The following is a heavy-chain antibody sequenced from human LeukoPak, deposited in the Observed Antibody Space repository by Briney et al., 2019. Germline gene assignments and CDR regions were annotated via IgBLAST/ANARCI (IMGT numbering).Heavy chain of an antibody. J-gene: IGHJ4*02. D-gene: IGHD2-21*01. CDR1: GGTFSSYT. V-gene: IGHV1-69*04. CDR2: IIPILGIA. Sequence: SVKVSCKASGGTFSSYTISWVRQAPGQGLEWMGRIIPILGIANYAQKFQSRVTITADKSTSTAYMELSSLRSEDTAVYYCARDGGKVGIDYWGQGTLVTVSS. CDR3: ARDGGKVGIDY.